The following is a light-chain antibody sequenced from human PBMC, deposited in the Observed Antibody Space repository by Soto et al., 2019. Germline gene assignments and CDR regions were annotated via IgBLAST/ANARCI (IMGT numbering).Light chain of an antibody. CDR2: KAS. CDR3: QQYNSYSTYT. Sequence: DLQMTQSPSTLSASVGDRVTITCRASQSISSWLAWYQQKPGKAPKLLIYKASSLESGVPSRFSGRGSGTYLTLTISSLQPDDFATYYCQQYNSYSTYTFGQGTKLEIK. V-gene: IGKV1-5*03. J-gene: IGKJ2*01. CDR1: QSISSW.